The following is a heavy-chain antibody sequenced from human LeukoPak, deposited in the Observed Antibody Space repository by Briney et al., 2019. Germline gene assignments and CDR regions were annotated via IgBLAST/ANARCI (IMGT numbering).Heavy chain of an antibody. CDR2: IYSSGST. Sequence: SETMSLTCTVSGGSINTYYWSWIRRPAGKGLEWIGRIYSSGSTNYNPSLKSRITMSVDMSKNQFSLRLSSVTAADTAVYYCARVRYYYDGSGNNAYYFDLWGQGTLVTVSS. J-gene: IGHJ4*02. D-gene: IGHD3-22*01. CDR3: ARVRYYYDGSGNNAYYFDL. CDR1: GGSINTYY. V-gene: IGHV4-4*07.